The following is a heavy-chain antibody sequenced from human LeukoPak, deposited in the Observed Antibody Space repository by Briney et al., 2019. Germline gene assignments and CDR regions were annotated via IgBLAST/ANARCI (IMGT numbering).Heavy chain of an antibody. CDR2: IWYDGSNK. CDR3: ASQRLYGSGSYYLYYYGMDV. CDR1: GFTFSSYG. D-gene: IGHD3-10*01. J-gene: IGHJ6*02. V-gene: IGHV3-33*01. Sequence: GGSLRLSCAASGFTFSSYGMHCVRQAPGKGLEWVAVIWYDGSNKYYADSVKGRFTISRDNSKNTLYLQMNSLRAEDTAVYYCASQRLYGSGSYYLYYYGMDVWGQGTTVTVSS.